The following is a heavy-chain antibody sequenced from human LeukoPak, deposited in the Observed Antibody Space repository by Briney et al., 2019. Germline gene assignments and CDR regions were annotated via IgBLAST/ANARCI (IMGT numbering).Heavy chain of an antibody. CDR2: ISVTTRTI. J-gene: IGHJ4*02. Sequence: GGSLRLSCAASGFTFTSYGMNWVREAPGRGLVWVSYISVTTRTIYYADSLKGQFTISRDNAGNSVFLQMNSLRDEDTAVYFCARNLARAYFDYWGQGALVTVSS. V-gene: IGHV3-48*02. CDR1: GFTFTSYG. CDR3: ARNLARAYFDY.